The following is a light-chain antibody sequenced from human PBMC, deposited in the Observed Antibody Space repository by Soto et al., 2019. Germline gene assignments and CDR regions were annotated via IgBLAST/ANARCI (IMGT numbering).Light chain of an antibody. Sequence: QSALTQPASVSGSLGQSFTISCTGTSSDVGGYDYVSWYRQHPGKVPKLIIYEVNKRPSGVSNRFSGSKSANTASLTISGLQADDEADYYCSSFTSSSTQVFGGGTKLTVL. CDR1: SSDVGGYDY. J-gene: IGLJ3*02. V-gene: IGLV2-14*01. CDR3: SSFTSSSTQV. CDR2: EVN.